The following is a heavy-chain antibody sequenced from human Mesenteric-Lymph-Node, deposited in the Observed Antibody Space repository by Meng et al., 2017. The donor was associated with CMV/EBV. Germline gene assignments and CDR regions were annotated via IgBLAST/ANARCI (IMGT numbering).Heavy chain of an antibody. CDR1: GGFFNIYY. CDR2: IRHSGST. Sequence: LSLTFAVNGGFFNIYYWSWIRQSPGKGLEWIGEIRHSGSTNYNPSLKSRLTISVDTSKNQFSLNLRFMTAADTAVYYCARGSDGYDYWGPGTLVTVSS. J-gene: IGHJ4*02. CDR3: ARGSDGYDY. V-gene: IGHV4-34*01. D-gene: IGHD5-12*01.